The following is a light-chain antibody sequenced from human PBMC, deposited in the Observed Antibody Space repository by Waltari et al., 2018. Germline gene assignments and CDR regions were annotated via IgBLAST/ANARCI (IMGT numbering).Light chain of an antibody. J-gene: IGLJ2*01. CDR1: SSNIGNNA. Sequence: QSVLTQPPSVSEAPRQRVTISCSGSSSNIGNNAVNWYQQLPGKAPKLLIYSDDLLPSGVSDRFSGSKSGTSASLASSGLQSDDEADYYCAAWDDSLNGVVFGGGTKLTVL. CDR2: SDD. V-gene: IGLV1-36*01. CDR3: AAWDDSLNGVV.